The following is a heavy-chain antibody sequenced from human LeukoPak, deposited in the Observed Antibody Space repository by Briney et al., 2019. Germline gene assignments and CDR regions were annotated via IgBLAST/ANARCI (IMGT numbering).Heavy chain of an antibody. D-gene: IGHD6-25*01. V-gene: IGHV3-21*01. Sequence: GGSLRLSCAASGFTFSSYSMNWVRQAPGKGLEWVSSISSSSSYIYYADSVKGRFTISRDNAKNSLYLQMNSLRAEDTAAYYCARNGEYGGSGWPPYYGMDVWGQGTTVTVSS. CDR2: ISSSSSYI. CDR1: GFTFSSYS. J-gene: IGHJ6*02. CDR3: ARNGEYGGSGWPPYYGMDV.